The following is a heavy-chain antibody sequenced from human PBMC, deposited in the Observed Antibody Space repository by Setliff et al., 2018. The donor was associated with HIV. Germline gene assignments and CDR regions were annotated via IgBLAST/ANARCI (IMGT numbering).Heavy chain of an antibody. D-gene: IGHD3-22*01. CDR2: ISAYNGNT. J-gene: IGHJ4*02. CDR3: ARVRYYYDSSGYYRYYFDY. CDR1: GYTFTSYG. Sequence: ASVKVSCKASGYTFTSYGISWVRQAPGQGLEWMGWISAYNGNTNYAQKLQGRVTMTTDTSTSTAYMELRSLRSEDTAVYYCARVRYYYDSSGYYRYYFDYWGQGTLVTVSS. V-gene: IGHV1-18*01.